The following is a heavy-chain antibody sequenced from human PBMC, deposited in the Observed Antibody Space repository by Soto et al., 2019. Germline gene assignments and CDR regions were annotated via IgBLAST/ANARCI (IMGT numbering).Heavy chain of an antibody. CDR1: GFTFSSYG. CDR2: ISYDGSNK. J-gene: IGHJ6*02. V-gene: IGHV3-30*03. CDR3: AREDSSSWHYYYGMDV. D-gene: IGHD6-13*01. Sequence: QVQLVESGGGVVQPGRSLRLSCAASGFTFSSYGMNWVRQAPGKGLEWVAVISYDGSNKYYADSVKGRFTISRDSSKNMLYLHMNSLRAGDTAVYYCAREDSSSWHYYYGMDVWGQGTTVTVSS.